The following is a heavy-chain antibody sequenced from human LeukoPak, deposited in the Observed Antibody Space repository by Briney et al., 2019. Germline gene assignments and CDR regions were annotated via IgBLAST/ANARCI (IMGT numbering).Heavy chain of an antibody. V-gene: IGHV4-34*01. CDR2: INHSGST. CDR1: GGSFSGYY. D-gene: IGHD3-16*02. Sequence: KPSETLSLTCAVYGGSFSGYYWSWIRQPPGKGLGWIGEINHSGSTNYNPSLKSRVTISVDTSKNQFSLKLSSVTAADTAVYYCARRYDYVWGSYRYKGSYFDYWGQGTLVTVSS. CDR3: ARRYDYVWGSYRYKGSYFDY. J-gene: IGHJ4*02.